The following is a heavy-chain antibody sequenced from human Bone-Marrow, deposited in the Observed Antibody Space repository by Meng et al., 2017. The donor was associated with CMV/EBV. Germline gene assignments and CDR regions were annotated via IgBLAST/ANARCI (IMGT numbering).Heavy chain of an antibody. CDR2: IDIDGSST. CDR3: ASGNSHAFDI. J-gene: IGHJ3*02. V-gene: IGHV3-74*01. CDR1: GFTFNNYW. D-gene: IGHD4-23*01. Sequence: GESLKISCAASGFTFNNYWMHWVRQVPGKGLVWVSRIDIDGSSTTYADSVKGRLTVSRDNAKNTLSLQMNSLRAEDTAVYYCASGNSHAFDIWGQGTMVTVSS.